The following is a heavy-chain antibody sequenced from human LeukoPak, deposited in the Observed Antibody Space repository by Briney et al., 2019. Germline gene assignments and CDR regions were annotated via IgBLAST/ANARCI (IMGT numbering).Heavy chain of an antibody. CDR1: GFTFSSYD. CDR3: ARASLGQKHFDY. V-gene: IGHV3-33*01. Sequence: GRSLRLSCAASGFTFSSYDMHCVRQAPGKGLEWVAVIWYDGSNKYYPDSVKGRFTISRDNSKNTLYLQMNSLRAEDTAVYYCARASLGQKHFDYWGQGTLVTVSS. J-gene: IGHJ4*02. CDR2: IWYDGSNK.